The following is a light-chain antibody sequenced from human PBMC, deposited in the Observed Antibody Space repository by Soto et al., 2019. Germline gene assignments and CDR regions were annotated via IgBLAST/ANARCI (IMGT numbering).Light chain of an antibody. V-gene: IGKV3-20*01. J-gene: IGKJ1*01. Sequence: EIVLTQSPGTLSLSPGERASLSCRASQSVSSSYLAWYQQKPGQAPRLLIYGASSRATGIPDRFSDSGSGTEFTLTISRLELEDFAVYYCQQYAGSPPRTFGQGTKVEIK. CDR1: QSVSSSY. CDR3: QQYAGSPPRT. CDR2: GAS.